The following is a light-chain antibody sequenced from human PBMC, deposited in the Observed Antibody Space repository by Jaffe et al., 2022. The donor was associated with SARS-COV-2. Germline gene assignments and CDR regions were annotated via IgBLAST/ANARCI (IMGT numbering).Light chain of an antibody. V-gene: IGKV4-1*01. CDR2: WAS. CDR3: QQYYSNPPT. J-gene: IGKJ1*01. CDR1: QSVLYSSNNRDY. Sequence: DFVMTQSPDSLAVSLGERATVNCKSSQSVLYSSNNRDYLAWYQQKPGQPPKLLISWASTRESGVPDRFSGSGSGTDFTLTIASLQAEDVAVYYCQQYYSNPPTFGQGTKVEIK.